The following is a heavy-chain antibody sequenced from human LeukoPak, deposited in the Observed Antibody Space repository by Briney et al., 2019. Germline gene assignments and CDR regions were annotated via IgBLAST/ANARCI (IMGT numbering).Heavy chain of an antibody. CDR2: ISYDGSNK. CDR1: GFTFSSYG. D-gene: IGHD3-16*01. V-gene: IGHV3-30*18. J-gene: IGHJ4*02. CDR3: AKGLGTTNYFDY. Sequence: PGGSLRLSRAASGFTFSSYGMHWVRQAPGKGLEWVAVISYDGSNKYYADSVKGRFTISRDNSKNTLYLQMNSLRAEDTAVYYCAKGLGTTNYFDYWGQGTLVTVSS.